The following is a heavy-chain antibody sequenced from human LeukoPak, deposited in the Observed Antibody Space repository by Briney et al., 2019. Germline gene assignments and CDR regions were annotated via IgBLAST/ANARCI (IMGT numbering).Heavy chain of an antibody. CDR2: ISSSGSTI. D-gene: IGHD3-3*01. CDR1: GFRFTAYS. Sequence: GGSLRLSCAASGFRFTAYSLNWIRQAPGKGLEWVSYISSSGSTIYYADSVKGRFTISRDNAKNSLYLQMNSLRAEDTAVYYCARDRSGNTLYYFDYWGQGTLVTVSS. V-gene: IGHV3-48*04. CDR3: ARDRSGNTLYYFDY. J-gene: IGHJ4*02.